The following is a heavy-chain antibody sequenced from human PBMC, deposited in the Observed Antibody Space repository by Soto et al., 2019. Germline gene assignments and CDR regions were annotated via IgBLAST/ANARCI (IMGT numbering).Heavy chain of an antibody. Sequence: ASVKVSCKASGYTFTSYGISWVRQAPGQGLEWMGWISAYNGNTNYAQKLQGRVTMTTDTSTSTAYMELRSLRSDDTAVYYCARAYYDFGSGYLDAFDIWSQGTMVTVSS. CDR1: GYTFTSYG. V-gene: IGHV1-18*01. CDR2: ISAYNGNT. CDR3: ARAYYDFGSGYLDAFDI. D-gene: IGHD3-3*01. J-gene: IGHJ3*02.